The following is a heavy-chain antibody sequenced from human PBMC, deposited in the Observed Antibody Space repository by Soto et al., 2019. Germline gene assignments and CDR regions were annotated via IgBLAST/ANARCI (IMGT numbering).Heavy chain of an antibody. CDR3: ARDLSGTGLDI. J-gene: IGHJ6*02. CDR1: GDSIGRFY. Sequence: ESLSPTCHVSGDSIGRFYWSWIRQSAEKGLEWIGRIYSTGGTAYNPALKGRITISLDRSNNHVSLEMNSVTAADTAVYFCARDLSGTGLDIWGRGTRVTVYS. V-gene: IGHV4-4*07. D-gene: IGHD1-26*01. CDR2: IYSTGGT.